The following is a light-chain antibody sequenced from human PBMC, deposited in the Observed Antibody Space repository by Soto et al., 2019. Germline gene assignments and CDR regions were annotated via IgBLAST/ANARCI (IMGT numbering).Light chain of an antibody. CDR1: SSDVGGYNY. V-gene: IGLV2-14*01. CDR3: SPYTSSSTVV. Sequence: QSVLTQPASVSGSPGESITISCTGTSSDVGGYNYVSWYQQPPGKAPKLMIYEVSNRPSGVSNRFSGSKSGNTASLTISGLQAEDEADYYCSPYTSSSTVVFGGGTKVTVL. J-gene: IGLJ2*01. CDR2: EVS.